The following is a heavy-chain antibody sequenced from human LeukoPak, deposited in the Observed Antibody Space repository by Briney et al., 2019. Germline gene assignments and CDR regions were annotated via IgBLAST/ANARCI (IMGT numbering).Heavy chain of an antibody. V-gene: IGHV4-39*01. Sequence: PSETLSLTCTVSGGSISSSSYYWGWIRQPPGKGLEWIGSIYYSGSTYYNPSLKSRVTISADTSKNQFSLKLSSVTAADTAVYYCASLEWLYTPFDYWGQGTLVTVSS. D-gene: IGHD3-3*01. J-gene: IGHJ4*02. CDR2: IYYSGST. CDR1: GGSISSSSYY. CDR3: ASLEWLYTPFDY.